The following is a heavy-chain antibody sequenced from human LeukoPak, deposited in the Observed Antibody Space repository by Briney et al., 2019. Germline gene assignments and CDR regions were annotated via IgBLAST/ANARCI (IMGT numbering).Heavy chain of an antibody. CDR2: ISWNSGSI. J-gene: IGHJ4*02. CDR3: AKGYYDARGSYYFDY. CDR1: GFTFDDYA. D-gene: IGHD3-22*01. Sequence: GRSLRLSCAASGFTFDDYAMHWVRQAPGKGLEWVSGISWNSGSIGYADSVKGRFTFSRDNAKNSLYLQMNSLRAEDTALYYCAKGYYDARGSYYFDYWGQGTLVTVSS. V-gene: IGHV3-9*01.